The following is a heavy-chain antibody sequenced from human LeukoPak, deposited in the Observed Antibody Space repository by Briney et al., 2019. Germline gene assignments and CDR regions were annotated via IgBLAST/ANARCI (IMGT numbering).Heavy chain of an antibody. CDR1: GDSVSSNSAA. CDR2: TYYRSKWYN. Sequence: SQTLSLTCALSGDSVSSNSAAWHWIRQSPSRGLEWLGRTYYRSKWYNDYAVSVKSRITINPDTSKNQFSLQLNSVTPEDTAVYYCARARIAVAGIKNWYFDLWGRGTLVTVSS. J-gene: IGHJ2*01. V-gene: IGHV6-1*01. CDR3: ARARIAVAGIKNWYFDL. D-gene: IGHD6-13*01.